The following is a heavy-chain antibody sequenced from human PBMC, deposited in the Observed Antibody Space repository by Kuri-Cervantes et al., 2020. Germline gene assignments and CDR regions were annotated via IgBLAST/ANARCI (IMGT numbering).Heavy chain of an antibody. CDR3: AIVPATAAFDY. J-gene: IGHJ4*02. CDR1: GYSISSGYY. D-gene: IGHD2-2*01. V-gene: IGHV4-38-2*01. CDR2: VYYSGST. Sequence: SETLSLTCAVSGYSISSGYYWGWIRQPPGKGLEWIGSVYYSGSTYYNPSLKSRVTISVDTSKNQFSLKLSSVTVADTAVYYCAIVPATAAFDYWGQGTLVTVSS.